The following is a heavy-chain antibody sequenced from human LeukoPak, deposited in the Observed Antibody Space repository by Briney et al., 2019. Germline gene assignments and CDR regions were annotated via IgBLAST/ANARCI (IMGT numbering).Heavy chain of an antibody. CDR1: GGTFSSYA. CDR2: IIPIFGTA. J-gene: IGHJ6*03. V-gene: IGHV1-69*13. D-gene: IGHD2-2*01. Sequence: SVKVSCKASGGTFSSYAISWVRQAPGQGLEWMGGIIPIFGTANYAQKFQGRVTITADESTSTAYMELSSVRAEETAVYYCARECSTSCYMDVWGKGTTVTVSS. CDR3: ARECSTSCYMDV.